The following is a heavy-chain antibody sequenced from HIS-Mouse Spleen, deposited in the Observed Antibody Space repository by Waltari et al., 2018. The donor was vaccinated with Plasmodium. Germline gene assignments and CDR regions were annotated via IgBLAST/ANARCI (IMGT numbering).Heavy chain of an antibody. J-gene: IGHJ4*02. V-gene: IGHV1-2*02. Sequence: QVQLVQSGAEVKKPGASVKASCKASGYTVTGYYMHWVRQAPGQGIEWMGWINPSSGGTNYAQKFQGRVTMTRDTSISTAYMELSRLRSDDTAVYYCARDLAAAGHFDYWGQGTLVTVSS. CDR2: INPSSGGT. D-gene: IGHD6-13*01. CDR3: ARDLAAAGHFDY. CDR1: GYTVTGYY.